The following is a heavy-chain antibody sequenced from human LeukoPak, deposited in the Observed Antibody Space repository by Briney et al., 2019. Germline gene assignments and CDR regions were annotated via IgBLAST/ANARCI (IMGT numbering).Heavy chain of an antibody. CDR3: VRYCSSTSCYRTAFDI. CDR2: TRNKANSYTT. J-gene: IGHJ3*02. D-gene: IGHD2-2*01. CDR1: GFTFSDHY. V-gene: IGHV3-72*01. Sequence: GGSLRLSCAASGFTFSDHYMDWVRQAPRKGLEWVGRTRNKANSYTTEYAASVKGRFTISRDDSKNSLYLQMNSLKTEDTAVYYCVRYCSSTSCYRTAFDIWGQGTMVTVSS.